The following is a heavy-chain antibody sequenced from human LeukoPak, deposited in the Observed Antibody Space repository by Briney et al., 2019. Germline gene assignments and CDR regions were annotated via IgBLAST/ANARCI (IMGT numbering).Heavy chain of an antibody. D-gene: IGHD2/OR15-2a*01. CDR1: GFTFGDYY. V-gene: IGHV3-11*06. CDR3: ASTFSNQHAGGY. J-gene: IGHJ4*02. Sequence: PGGSLRLSCAASGFTFGDYYMSWIRQAPGKGLEWVSYISSSSSYIYYADSVKGRFTISRDNAKNSLYLQMNSLRAEDTAVYYCASTFSNQHAGGYWGQGTLVTVSS. CDR2: ISSSSSYI.